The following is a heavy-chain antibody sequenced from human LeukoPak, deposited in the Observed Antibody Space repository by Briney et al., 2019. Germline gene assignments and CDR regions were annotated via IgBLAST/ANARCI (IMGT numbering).Heavy chain of an antibody. CDR3: ARVGVGYCSGGSCQGGY. CDR2: MNPNSGNT. J-gene: IGHJ4*02. CDR1: GYTFTSYD. D-gene: IGHD2-15*01. V-gene: IGHV1-8*01. Sequence: ASVKVSCKASGYTFTSYDINWVRQATGQGLEWMGWMNPNSGNTGYAQKFQGRVTMTRNTSISTAYMELSSLRSEDTAVYYCARVGVGYCSGGSCQGGYWGQGTLVTVSS.